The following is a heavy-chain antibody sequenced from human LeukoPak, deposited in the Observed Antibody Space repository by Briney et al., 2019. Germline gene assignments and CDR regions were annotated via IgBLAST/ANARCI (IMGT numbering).Heavy chain of an antibody. CDR3: ARDHCSGGSCYFPLDY. J-gene: IGHJ4*02. CDR1: GGSISSYY. Sequence: SETLSLTCTVSGGSISSYYWSWIRQPAGKGLEWIGRIYTSGSTNYNPSLKSRVTMSVDTSKNQFSLKLSSVTAAGTAVYYCARDHCSGGSCYFPLDYWGQGTLVTVSS. D-gene: IGHD2-15*01. CDR2: IYTSGST. V-gene: IGHV4-4*07.